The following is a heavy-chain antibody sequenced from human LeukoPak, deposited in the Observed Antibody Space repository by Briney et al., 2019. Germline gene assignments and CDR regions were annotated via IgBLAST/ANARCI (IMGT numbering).Heavy chain of an antibody. D-gene: IGHD2-21*02. CDR2: INWNGGSI. Sequence: GGSLRLSCAASGFTFDDYGMSWVRQAPGKGLEWVSGINWNGGSISYADSVKGRFTISRDNAKNSLYLQMNSLRAEDTAVYYCARPPSCGGDCFEEYFQHWGQGTLVTVSS. CDR3: ARPPSCGGDCFEEYFQH. J-gene: IGHJ1*01. V-gene: IGHV3-20*04. CDR1: GFTFDDYG.